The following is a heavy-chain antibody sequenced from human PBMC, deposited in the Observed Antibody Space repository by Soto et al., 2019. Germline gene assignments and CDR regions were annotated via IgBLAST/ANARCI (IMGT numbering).Heavy chain of an antibody. J-gene: IGHJ2*01. Sequence: QLQLQESGPGLVKPSETLSLTCTISGGSISTTNYYWGWIRQPPGKGLEWIGTIYDSGSTYYNPSLKSRVTISVYTSKNPFYLKLSSVTAADTAVYYCARRGVYDWYFDLWGRGTLVTVSS. CDR1: GGSISTTNYY. V-gene: IGHV4-39*01. D-gene: IGHD5-12*01. CDR3: ARRGVYDWYFDL. CDR2: IYDSGST.